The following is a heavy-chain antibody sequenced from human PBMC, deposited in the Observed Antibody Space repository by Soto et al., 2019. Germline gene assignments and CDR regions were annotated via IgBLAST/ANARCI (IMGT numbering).Heavy chain of an antibody. CDR2: ISSSSSTI. J-gene: IGHJ5*02. CDR1: GFTFSSYS. CDR3: ARAPKEDNTYYDILTGPNWFDP. D-gene: IGHD3-9*01. V-gene: IGHV3-48*01. Sequence: PGGSLRLSCAASGFTFSSYSMNWVRQAPGKGLEWVSYISSSSSTIYYADSVKGRFTISRDNAKNSLYLQMNSLRAEDTAVYYCARAPKEDNTYYDILTGPNWFDPWGQGTLVTVSS.